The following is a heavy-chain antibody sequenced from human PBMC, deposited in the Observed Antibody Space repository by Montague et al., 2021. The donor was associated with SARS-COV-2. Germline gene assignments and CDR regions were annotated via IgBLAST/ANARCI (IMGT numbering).Heavy chain of an antibody. D-gene: IGHD3-16*01. J-gene: IGHJ6*02. CDR1: DGSISSPNW. CDR2: IYYAGNT. CDR3: ARGGTYHYGMDV. Sequence: SETLSLTCAVSDGSISSPNWWNWVRQPPGKGLEWIGEIYYAGNTNYNPSLKSRVTIFIDKSKNHFSLQLSSVTAADTAVYYCARGGTYHYGMDVWGQGTTFAVSS. V-gene: IGHV4-4*02.